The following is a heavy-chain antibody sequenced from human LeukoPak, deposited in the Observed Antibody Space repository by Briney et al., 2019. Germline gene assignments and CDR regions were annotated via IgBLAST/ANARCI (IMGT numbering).Heavy chain of an antibody. D-gene: IGHD4-23*01. J-gene: IGHJ4*02. CDR2: IRSKANSYAT. CDR3: NARVGGGYFEY. CDR1: GFTFSGSA. V-gene: IGHV3-73*01. Sequence: GGSLRLSCAASGFTFSGSAMHWVRQASGKGLEWVGRIRSKANSYATAYAASVKGRFTISRDDSKNTAYLQMNSLKTEDTAVYYWNARVGGGYFEYWGQGTLVTVSS.